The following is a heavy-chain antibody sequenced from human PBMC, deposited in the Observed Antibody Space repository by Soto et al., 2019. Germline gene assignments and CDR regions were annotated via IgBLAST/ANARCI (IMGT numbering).Heavy chain of an antibody. CDR2: ISYDGSNK. J-gene: IGHJ6*02. V-gene: IGHV3-30*14. D-gene: IGHD1-26*01. CDR3: ARVAGSYYTYGIDV. Sequence: GGSLRLSCAASGFTFSSYAMHWVRQAPGKGLEWVAVISYDGSNKYYADSVKGRFTISRHNSKNTLYLQMNSLRAEDTAVYYCARVAGSYYTYGIDVWGQGTTVTVSS. CDR1: GFTFSSYA.